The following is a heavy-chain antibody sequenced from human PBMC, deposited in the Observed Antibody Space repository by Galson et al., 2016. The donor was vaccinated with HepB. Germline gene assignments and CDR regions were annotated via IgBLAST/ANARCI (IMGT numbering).Heavy chain of an antibody. CDR2: IFHSGRV. D-gene: IGHD5-18*01. J-gene: IGHJ4*02. CDR3: ARGQRGLTYDHHDH. V-gene: IGHV4-4*01. Sequence: PPGQGLEWIGQIFHSGRVNYTPSLASRVTISIDTSNNHFSLRLTSVTAADTAVYFCARGQRGLTYDHHDHWGQGTLVTVSS.